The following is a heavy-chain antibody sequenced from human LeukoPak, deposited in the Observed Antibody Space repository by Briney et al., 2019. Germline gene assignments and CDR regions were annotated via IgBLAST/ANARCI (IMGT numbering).Heavy chain of an antibody. Sequence: ASVKVSCKASANTLGYYMHWVRQAPGQGLEWMGWINPNSGGTNYAQKFQGRVTMTRDTSISTAYMELSRLRSDDTAVYYCARVLGHYYYYYGMDVWGQGTTVTVSS. CDR1: ANTLGYY. CDR2: INPNSGGT. V-gene: IGHV1-2*02. J-gene: IGHJ6*02. CDR3: ARVLGHYYYYYGMDV.